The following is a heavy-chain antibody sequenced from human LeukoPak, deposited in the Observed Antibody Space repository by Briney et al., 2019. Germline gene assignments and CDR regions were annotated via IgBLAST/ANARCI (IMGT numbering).Heavy chain of an antibody. CDR1: GFTFSSYG. V-gene: IGHV3-30*03. D-gene: IGHD2-21*02. CDR3: ARKSIVVVTANWYFDL. J-gene: IGHJ2*01. CDR2: ISYDGSNK. Sequence: PGGSLRLSCAASGFTFSSYGMHWVRQAPGKGLEWVAVISYDGSNKYYADSVKGRFTISRDNAKNSLYLQMNSLRAEDTAVYYCARKSIVVVTANWYFDLWGRGTLVTVSS.